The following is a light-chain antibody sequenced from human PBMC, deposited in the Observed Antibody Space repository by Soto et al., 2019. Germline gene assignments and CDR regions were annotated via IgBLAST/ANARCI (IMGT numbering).Light chain of an antibody. CDR1: SSDVGAYNF. CDR3: SSYTTSNTLV. V-gene: IGLV2-14*03. Sequence: QSALTQPASVSGSPGQSITISCTGTSSDVGAYNFVSWYQQHPGKAPKLMIYDVTNWPSGVSSRFSGSKSGNTASLAISGLQAEDEADYYCSSYTTSNTLVFGGGTKVTVL. J-gene: IGLJ2*01. CDR2: DVT.